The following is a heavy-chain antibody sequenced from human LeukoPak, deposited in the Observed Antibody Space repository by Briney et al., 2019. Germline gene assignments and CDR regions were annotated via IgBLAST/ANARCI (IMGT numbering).Heavy chain of an antibody. CDR2: ISGSGGST. CDR3: ARDKQPGDY. D-gene: IGHD5-18*01. V-gene: IGHV3-23*01. Sequence: PGGSLRLSCAASGXTFSSYAMSWVRQAPGKGLEWVSAISGSGGSTCYADSVKGRSTISRDNSKNTLYLQMNSLRAEDTAVYYCARDKQPGDYWGQGTLVTVSS. J-gene: IGHJ4*02. CDR1: GXTFSSYA.